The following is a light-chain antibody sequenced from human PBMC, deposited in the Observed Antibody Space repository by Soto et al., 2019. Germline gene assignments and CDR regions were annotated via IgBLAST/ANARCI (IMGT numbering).Light chain of an antibody. J-gene: IGKJ4*01. CDR2: DAS. CDR3: QQYNTYPLT. Sequence: DIQMTQSPSFLAASLGDRVTITCRASQSISNWLAWYQQKPGKAPKLLIYDASSLESGVPSRFSGSGSGTEFTLTISSLQPDDFETYYCQQYNTYPLTFGGGTKVDIK. V-gene: IGKV1-5*01. CDR1: QSISNW.